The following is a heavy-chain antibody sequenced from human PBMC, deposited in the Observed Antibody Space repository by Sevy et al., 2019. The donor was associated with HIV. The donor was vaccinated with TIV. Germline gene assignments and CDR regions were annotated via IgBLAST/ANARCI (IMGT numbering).Heavy chain of an antibody. CDR3: ARATPGVTSTSGAFDP. V-gene: IGHV4-61*02. CDR1: GGSISSGTYY. CDR2: IYTSGSS. J-gene: IGHJ5*02. D-gene: IGHD7-27*01. Sequence: SETLSLTCTVSGGSISSGTYYWNWIRQPAGKGLEWIGRIYTSGSSDYSPSLKSRVTMSIDTSKNQFSLKLSSLTAADTDVYYCARATPGVTSTSGAFDPWGQGTLVTVSS.